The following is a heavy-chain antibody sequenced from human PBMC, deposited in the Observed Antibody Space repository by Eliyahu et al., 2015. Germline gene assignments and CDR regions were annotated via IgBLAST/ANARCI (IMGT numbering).Heavy chain of an antibody. Sequence: EVQLVESGGGLVQPGGSXRLSCAAXXFXXSSYWXHWXRQAXGKGLVWVSRINSDGSTTSYADSVKGRFTISRDNAKNTLYLQMNSLRSEDTAIYYCAREVYYGLGSYFDYWGQGTLVTVSS. V-gene: IGHV3-74*01. J-gene: IGHJ4*02. CDR2: INSDGSTT. D-gene: IGHD3-10*01. CDR1: XFXXSSYW. CDR3: AREVYYGLGSYFDY.